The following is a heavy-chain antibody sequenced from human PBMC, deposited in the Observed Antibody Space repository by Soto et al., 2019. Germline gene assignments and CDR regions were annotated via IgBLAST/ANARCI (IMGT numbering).Heavy chain of an antibody. Sequence: QVQLVQSGAEVKKPGSSVKVSCQASGGTFSSYAIRWVRQAPGQGLEWMGGIIPIFGTANYAQKFQGRVTITADESTSTAYMELSSLRSEDTAVYYCARGGAVCSSTSGYKERYNWFDPWGQGTLVTVSS. CDR1: GGTFSSYA. V-gene: IGHV1-69*01. D-gene: IGHD2-2*02. J-gene: IGHJ5*02. CDR3: ARGGAVCSSTSGYKERYNWFDP. CDR2: IIPIFGTA.